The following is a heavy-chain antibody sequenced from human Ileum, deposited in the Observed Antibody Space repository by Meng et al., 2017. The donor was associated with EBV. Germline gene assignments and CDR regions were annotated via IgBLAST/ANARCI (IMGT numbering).Heavy chain of an antibody. D-gene: IGHD3-10*01. CDR2: VYHDGAT. Sequence: QAMPEVSVPGLGHPWGPLYLTCAVSGDSVSGSDWWSWVRQPPGKGLEWIGEVYHDGATNYHPSLKSRVTISLDKSKNEVNLHLNSLTAADTAVYFCARSSPIVRGLDYWGQGTLVTVSS. J-gene: IGHJ4*02. V-gene: IGHV4-4*02. CDR1: GDSVSGSDW. CDR3: ARSSPIVRGLDY.